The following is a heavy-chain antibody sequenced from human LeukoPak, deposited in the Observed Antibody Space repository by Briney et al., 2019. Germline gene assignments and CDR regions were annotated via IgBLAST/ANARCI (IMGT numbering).Heavy chain of an antibody. V-gene: IGHV3-23*01. J-gene: IGHJ4*02. CDR1: GFTFSSYA. Sequence: GGSLRLSCAASGFTFSSYAMSWVRQAPGKGLEWVSDISGTGSGTNYADSVKGRFTISRDNSKNTLFLQINSLRAQDTAVYYCAKYPSNPGYYSGIDYWGQGTLVTVSS. D-gene: IGHD3-22*01. CDR2: ISGTGSGT. CDR3: AKYPSNPGYYSGIDY.